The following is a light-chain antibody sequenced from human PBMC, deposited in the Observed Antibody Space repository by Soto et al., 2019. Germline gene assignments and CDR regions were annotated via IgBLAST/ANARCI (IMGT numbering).Light chain of an antibody. Sequence: QSVLTQPPSVSAAPGQQVSISCSGSSTNIGRRSVSWYQQLPGTPPKLLIYENTKRPSGIPDRFSGSKSGTAATPGITGLQTGDEAEYYCGAWDNSLSAGVFGTGTKVTVL. CDR2: ENT. CDR1: STNIGRRS. V-gene: IGLV1-51*02. CDR3: GAWDNSLSAGV. J-gene: IGLJ1*01.